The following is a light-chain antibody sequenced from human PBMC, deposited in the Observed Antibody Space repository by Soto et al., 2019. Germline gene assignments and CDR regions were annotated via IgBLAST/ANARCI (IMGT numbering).Light chain of an antibody. Sequence: EIVMTQSPVTLSVSPGERATLSCRASQSVRSNLAWYQQKPGQAPSLLIYDASSRPPGIPDRFSGSGSGTDFTLTISRLEPEDFAVYYCQQSATFGPGTKVDIK. CDR2: DAS. J-gene: IGKJ3*01. CDR3: QQSAT. CDR1: QSVRSN. V-gene: IGKV3-20*01.